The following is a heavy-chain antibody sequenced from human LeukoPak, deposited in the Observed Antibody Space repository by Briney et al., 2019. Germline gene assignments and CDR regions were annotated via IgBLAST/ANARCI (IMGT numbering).Heavy chain of an antibody. D-gene: IGHD6-13*01. CDR3: AKDPGGTGLHPIDY. J-gene: IGHJ4*02. CDR2: ISWNSGSI. CDR1: GFTFDDYA. Sequence: GGSLRLSCAASGFTFDDYATHWVRQAPGKGLEWVSGISWNSGSIGYADSVKGRFTISRDNAKNSLYLQMNSLRAEDTALYYCAKDPGGTGLHPIDYWGQGTLVTVSS. V-gene: IGHV3-9*01.